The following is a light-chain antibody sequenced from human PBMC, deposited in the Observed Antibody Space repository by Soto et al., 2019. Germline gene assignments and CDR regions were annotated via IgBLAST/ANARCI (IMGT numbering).Light chain of an antibody. CDR1: QSVSSDY. J-gene: IGKJ4*01. V-gene: IGKV3-11*01. CDR2: EAS. Sequence: EIVLTQSPDTLSLSPGERATLSCRASQSVSSDYLVWYQQKPGQAPGLLIYEASTRATGIPARFSGSGSGTDFTLTISSLEPEDFAVYYCQQHAKWPLTFGGGTKVEI. CDR3: QQHAKWPLT.